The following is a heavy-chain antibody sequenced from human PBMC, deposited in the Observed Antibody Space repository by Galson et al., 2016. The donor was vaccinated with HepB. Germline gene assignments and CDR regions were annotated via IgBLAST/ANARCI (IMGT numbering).Heavy chain of an antibody. CDR1: GGSMSDNSW. CDR3: TRGTLGTTASMAFGF. D-gene: IGHD1-26*01. Sequence: SETLSLTCAVSGGSMSDNSWWAWVRQSPGKELEWIGEIYQTGTAHYNPSFTSRATISIDKSKNQISLRLGSVTAADPAVYYCTRGTLGTTASMAFGFRGQGPLVSVSS. CDR2: IYQTGTA. V-gene: IGHV4-4*02. J-gene: IGHJ4*02.